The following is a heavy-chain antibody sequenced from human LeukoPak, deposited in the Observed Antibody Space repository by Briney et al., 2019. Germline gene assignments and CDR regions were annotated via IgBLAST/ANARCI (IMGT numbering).Heavy chain of an antibody. Sequence: PGGSLRLSCAASGFTFSSYWMHWVRQAPGKGLVWVSRINSDGSSTSYADSVKGRFTISRDNAKNTLYLQMNSLRAEDTAVYYCASAQYSSGWYGYYYYGMDVWGQGTTVTVSS. D-gene: IGHD6-19*01. CDR2: INSDGSST. J-gene: IGHJ6*02. CDR3: ASAQYSSGWYGYYYYGMDV. V-gene: IGHV3-74*01. CDR1: GFTFSSYW.